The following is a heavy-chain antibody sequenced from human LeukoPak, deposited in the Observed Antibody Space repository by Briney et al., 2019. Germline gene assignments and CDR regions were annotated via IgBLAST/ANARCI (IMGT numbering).Heavy chain of an antibody. Sequence: PSETLSLTCAVYGGSFSGYYWSWIRQPPGKGLEWNGEINHSGSTNYNPSLKSRVTISVDTSKNQFSLKLSSVTAADTAVYYCARAKPNPQITTPKRQRYGMDVWGKGTTVTVSS. CDR3: ARAKPNPQITTPKRQRYGMDV. V-gene: IGHV4-34*01. J-gene: IGHJ6*04. CDR2: INHSGST. D-gene: IGHD3-3*01. CDR1: GGSFSGYY.